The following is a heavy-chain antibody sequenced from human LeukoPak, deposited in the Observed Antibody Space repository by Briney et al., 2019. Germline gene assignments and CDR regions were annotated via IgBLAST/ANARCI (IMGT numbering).Heavy chain of an antibody. J-gene: IGHJ4*02. V-gene: IGHV3-30*18. CDR3: AKYSHDSSGSYDY. CDR2: ISYDGSTK. Sequence: GRSLRLSCAASGFTFSSYGMHWVRQAPGKGLEWVAVISYDGSTKYYADSVKGRFTISRDNSENTLYLQMNSLRAEDTAVYYCAKYSHDSSGSYDYWGQGTLVTVSS. CDR1: GFTFSSYG. D-gene: IGHD3-22*01.